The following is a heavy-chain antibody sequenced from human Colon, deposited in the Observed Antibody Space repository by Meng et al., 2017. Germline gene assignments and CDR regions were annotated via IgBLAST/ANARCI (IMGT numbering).Heavy chain of an antibody. CDR2: IKHSGRT. V-gene: IGHV4-34*01. CDR1: GESSSGHY. J-gene: IGHJ4*02. CDR3: GRPEGR. D-gene: IGHD6-6*01. Sequence: HAQLQQWGAGLLKPSETLSLTCAVYGESSSGHYWSWIRQPPGKGLEWIGEIKHSGRTNYNPSLKSRLTISVDTSKNQFSLNLRSVTAADTAVYFCGRPEGRWGQGTLVTVSS.